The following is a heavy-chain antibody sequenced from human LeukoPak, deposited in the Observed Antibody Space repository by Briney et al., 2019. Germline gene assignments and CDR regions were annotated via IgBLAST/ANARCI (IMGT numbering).Heavy chain of an antibody. CDR1: GFTFSSYA. CDR3: AILPGEYYYILHEAFDI. J-gene: IGHJ3*02. Sequence: GGSLRLSCAASGFTFSSYAMSWVRQAPGKGQEWVSAISGSGGSTYYADSVEGRFTISRDNSKNTLYLQMNSERAEHTAVYYCAILPGEYYYILHEAFDIWGQGTMVTVSS. CDR2: ISGSGGST. D-gene: IGHD3-10*01. V-gene: IGHV3-23*01.